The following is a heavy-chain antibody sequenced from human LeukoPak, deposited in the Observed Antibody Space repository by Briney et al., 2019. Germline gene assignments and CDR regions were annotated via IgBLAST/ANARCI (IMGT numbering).Heavy chain of an antibody. CDR2: ISYDGSNK. Sequence: PGGSLRLSCAASGSTFSSYGMHWVRQAPGKGLEWVAVISYDGSNKYYADSVKGRFTISRDNSKNTLYLQMNSLRAEDTAVYYCAKGPSYDFWSGYYLNNWFDPWGQGTLVTVSS. CDR3: AKGPSYDFWSGYYLNNWFDP. V-gene: IGHV3-30*18. J-gene: IGHJ5*02. D-gene: IGHD3-3*01. CDR1: GSTFSSYG.